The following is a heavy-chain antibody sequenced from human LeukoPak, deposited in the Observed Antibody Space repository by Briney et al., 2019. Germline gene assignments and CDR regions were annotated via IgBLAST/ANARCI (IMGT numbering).Heavy chain of an antibody. Sequence: SETLSLTCAVYGGSFSGYYWSWIRQPPGKGLEWIGEINHSGSTNYNPSLKSRVTISVDTSKNQFSLKLSSVTAADTAVYYCARVRGSYVPPYFDYWGQGTLVTVSS. CDR3: ARVRGSYVPPYFDY. CDR2: INHSGST. CDR1: GGSFSGYY. J-gene: IGHJ4*02. D-gene: IGHD1-26*01. V-gene: IGHV4-34*01.